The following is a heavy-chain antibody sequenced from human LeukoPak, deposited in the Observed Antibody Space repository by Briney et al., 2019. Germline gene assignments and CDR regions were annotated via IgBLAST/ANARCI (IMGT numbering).Heavy chain of an antibody. CDR2: ICYSGST. D-gene: IGHD3-16*01. CDR1: GVSISSYY. Sequence: SETLSLTCSVSGVSISSYYWTWIRQPPGKGLEWMGYICYSGSTKYNPSLKGRLTMSVDTSMHHFSLKPSSVPAADTAVYECARPMLPGRTDDFDIWGQGTMVTDS. J-gene: IGHJ3*02. CDR3: ARPMLPGRTDDFDI. V-gene: IGHV4-59*08.